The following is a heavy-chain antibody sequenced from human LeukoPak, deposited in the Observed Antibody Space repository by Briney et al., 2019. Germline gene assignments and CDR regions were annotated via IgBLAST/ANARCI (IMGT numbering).Heavy chain of an antibody. J-gene: IGHJ4*02. V-gene: IGHV3-23*01. D-gene: IGHD5-18*01. CDR3: AKVYTYGDS. CDR1: GFTFSTHV. Sequence: GTSLRLSCAVSGFTFSTHVMHWVRQAPGKGLEWVSSISGSGGTTYDADSVKGRFTISRDNSKNTLYLQMNSLRAEDTAVYYCAKVYTYGDSWGQGTLVTVSS. CDR2: ISGSGGTT.